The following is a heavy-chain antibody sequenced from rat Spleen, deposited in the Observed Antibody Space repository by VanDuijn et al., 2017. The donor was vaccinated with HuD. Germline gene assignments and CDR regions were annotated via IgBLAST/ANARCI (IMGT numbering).Heavy chain of an antibody. CDR1: GFTFSDYY. J-gene: IGHJ4*01. CDR2: ISPTGGRS. D-gene: IGHD1-12*02. Sequence: EVQLVESGGGLVQPGRSLKLSCAASGFTFSDYYMAWVRQAPNKGLEWVASISPTGGRSNYRDSVKGRFTISRDNAKSTLYLQMDSLRSEDSATYYCATDGYYDGTYYSVYVMDAWGQGASVTVSS. V-gene: IGHV5-20*01. CDR3: ATDGYYDGTYYSVYVMDA.